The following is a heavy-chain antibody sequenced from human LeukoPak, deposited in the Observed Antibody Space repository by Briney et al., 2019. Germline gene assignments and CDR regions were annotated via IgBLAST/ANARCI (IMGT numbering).Heavy chain of an antibody. V-gene: IGHV4-59*01. J-gene: IGHJ3*02. D-gene: IGHD2-2*01. CDR1: GGSISSYY. CDR3: ARLFQLQHSDAFDI. CDR2: IYYSGST. Sequence: SETLSLTCTVPGGSISSYYWSWIRQPPGKGLEWIGYIYYSGSTNYNPSLKSRVTISVDTSKDQFSLKLSSVTAADTAMYYCARLFQLQHSDAFDIWGQGTMVTVSS.